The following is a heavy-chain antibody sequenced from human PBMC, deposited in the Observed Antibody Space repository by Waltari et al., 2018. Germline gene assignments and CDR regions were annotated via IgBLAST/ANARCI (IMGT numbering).Heavy chain of an antibody. CDR3: ARALPLWNWNFDY. CDR1: GYTLPGYY. V-gene: IGHV1-2*02. Sequence: QVQLVQSGAEVKKPGASVKVSCKASGYTLPGYYMHWVRQAPGQGLEWMGWINPNSGGTNYAQKFQGRVTMTRDTSISTAYMELSRLRSDDTAVYYCARALPLWNWNFDYWGQGTLVTVSS. D-gene: IGHD1-1*01. J-gene: IGHJ4*02. CDR2: INPNSGGT.